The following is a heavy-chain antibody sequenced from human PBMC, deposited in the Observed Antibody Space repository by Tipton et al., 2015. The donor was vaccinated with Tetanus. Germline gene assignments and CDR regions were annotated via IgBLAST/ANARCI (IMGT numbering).Heavy chain of an antibody. CDR3: ARDGWGLTNWFDP. J-gene: IGHJ5*02. CDR2: INHSGST. D-gene: IGHD7-27*01. V-gene: IGHV4-34*01. Sequence: TLSLTCAVYGGSFSGYYWSWIRQPPGKGLEWIGEINHSGSTNYNPSLKSRVTISVDTSKHQFSLKLSSVTAADTAVYYCARDGWGLTNWFDPWGQGTLVTVSS. CDR1: GGSFSGYY.